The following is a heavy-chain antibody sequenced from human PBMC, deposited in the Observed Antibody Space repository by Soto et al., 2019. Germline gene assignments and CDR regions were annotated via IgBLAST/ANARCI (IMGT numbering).Heavy chain of an antibody. CDR3: ARDLAAAAGMGWYYYGMDV. Sequence: GGSLRLSCAASGFTFSSYEMNWVRQAPGKGLEWVSVIYSGGSTYYADSVKGRFTISRDNSKNTLYLQMNSLRAEDTAVYYCARDLAAAAGMGWYYYGMDVWGQGTTVTVYS. D-gene: IGHD6-13*01. J-gene: IGHJ6*02. V-gene: IGHV3-53*01. CDR1: GFTFSSYE. CDR2: IYSGGST.